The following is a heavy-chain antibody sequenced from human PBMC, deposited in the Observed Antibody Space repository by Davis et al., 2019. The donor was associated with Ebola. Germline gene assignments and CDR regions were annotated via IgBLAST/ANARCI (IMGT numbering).Heavy chain of an antibody. V-gene: IGHV3-30*02. D-gene: IGHD3-3*01. CDR3: ARDFNDFWSCYHIT. CDR1: GFIFDEYG. CDR2: IRYDGSNK. Sequence: GESLKISCAVSGFIFDEYGMSWVRQAPGKGLEWVAFIRYDGSNKYYADSVKGRFTISRDNSKNTLYLQMGSLRAEDTAAYYCARDFNDFWSCYHITWGQGTLVTVSS. J-gene: IGHJ5*02.